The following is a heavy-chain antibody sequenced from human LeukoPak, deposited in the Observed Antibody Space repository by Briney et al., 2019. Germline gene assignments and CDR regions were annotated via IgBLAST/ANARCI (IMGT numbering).Heavy chain of an antibody. CDR3: ARGGNYYGSGSSFDY. J-gene: IGHJ4*02. V-gene: IGHV4-4*02. Sequence: SGTLSLTCAVSGGSISSSNWWSWVRQPPGKGLEWIGEIYHSGSTNYNPSLKSRVTISVDKSKNQFSLKLSSVTAADTAVYYCARGGNYYGSGSSFDYWGQGTLVTVSS. D-gene: IGHD3-10*01. CDR2: IYHSGST. CDR1: GGSISSSNW.